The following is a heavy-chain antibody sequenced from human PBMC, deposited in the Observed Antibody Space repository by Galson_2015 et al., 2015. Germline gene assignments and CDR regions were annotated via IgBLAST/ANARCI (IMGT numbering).Heavy chain of an antibody. V-gene: IGHV3-33*01. D-gene: IGHD5-12*01. CDR3: ARDGLPSGYVGGFVLG. J-gene: IGHJ4*02. CDR1: GFTFSSYG. Sequence: SLRLSCAASGFTFSSYGMHWVRQAPGKGLEWVAVIWYDGSNKYYADSVKGRFTISRDNSKNTLYLQMNSLRAEDTAVYYCARDGLPSGYVGGFVLGWGQGTLVTVSS. CDR2: IWYDGSNK.